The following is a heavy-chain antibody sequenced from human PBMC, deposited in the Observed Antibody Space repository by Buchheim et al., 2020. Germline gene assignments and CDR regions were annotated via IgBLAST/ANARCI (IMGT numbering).Heavy chain of an antibody. CDR1: GFTFSRFW. CDR3: VRDLVGGSDY. V-gene: IGHV3-74*01. Sequence: EVHLVESGGGLIQPGGSLRLSCAASGFTFSRFWMHWVRQAPGKGLVWVSRIDEYGTITNYADSVKGRFTTSRDNARNTPYLPMNSLGVEDTAVYYCVRDLVGGSDYWGQGIL. CDR2: IDEYGTIT. J-gene: IGHJ4*02. D-gene: IGHD6-25*01.